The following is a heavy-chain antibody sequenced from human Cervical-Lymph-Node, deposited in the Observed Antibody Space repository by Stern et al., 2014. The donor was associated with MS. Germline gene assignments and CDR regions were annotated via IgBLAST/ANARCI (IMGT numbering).Heavy chain of an antibody. CDR3: ARDHFTTSLDV. J-gene: IGHJ6*02. CDR1: GGSISSDNFY. CDR2: IHFSGPT. V-gene: IGHV4-31*03. D-gene: IGHD3-22*01. Sequence: VQLVESGPGLVKPSQTLSLTCTVSGGSISSDNFYWTWIRQHPGMGLEWIGHIHFSGPTYSNPALKRRVTITVDTSQNLYFLRLSSVTAADTAVYDCARDHFTTSLDVWGQGTTVTVS.